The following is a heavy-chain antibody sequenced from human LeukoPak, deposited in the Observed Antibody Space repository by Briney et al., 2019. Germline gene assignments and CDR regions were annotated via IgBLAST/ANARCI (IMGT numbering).Heavy chain of an antibody. V-gene: IGHV3-74*01. CDR1: GFTFSSYW. CDR2: IKSDGRT. D-gene: IGHD3-22*01. Sequence: GGSLRLSCAASGFTFSSYWMHWVRHAPGKGLVWVSRIKSDGRTNYADSVKGRFTISRDNAKSTVSLQMKSLRAEDTGVYYCARAPSEIGGYYPEYFRHWGQGTLVTVSS. CDR3: ARAPSEIGGYYPEYFRH. J-gene: IGHJ1*01.